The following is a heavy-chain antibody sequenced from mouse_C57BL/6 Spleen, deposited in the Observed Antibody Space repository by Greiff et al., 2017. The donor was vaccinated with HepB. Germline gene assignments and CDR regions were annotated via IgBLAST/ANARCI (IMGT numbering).Heavy chain of an antibody. V-gene: IGHV1-82*01. J-gene: IGHJ3*01. CDR1: GYAFSSSW. CDR3: ARSGTTDEGFAY. CDR2: IYPGDGDT. Sequence: QVQLQQSGPELVKPGASVKISCKASGYAFSSSWMNWVKQRPGKGLEWIGRIYPGDGDTNYNGKFKGKATLTADKSSSTAYMQLSSLTSEDSAVYFCARSGTTDEGFAYWGQGTLVTVSA. D-gene: IGHD1-1*01.